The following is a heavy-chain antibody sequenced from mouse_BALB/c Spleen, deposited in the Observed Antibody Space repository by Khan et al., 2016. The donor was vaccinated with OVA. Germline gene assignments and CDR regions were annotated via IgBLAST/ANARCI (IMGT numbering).Heavy chain of an antibody. CDR3: ARHSTTEYGYVMDY. Sequence: EVELVESGGDLVQTGGSLKLSCAASGFTFSSYTMSWVRQTPEKRLEWVAFISNGGSSAYYPDTVKGRFTISRDNVKNTLYLQMSSLKSDDTAIYDCARHSTTEYGYVMDYWGQGTSVTVSS. V-gene: IGHV5-12-2*01. D-gene: IGHD1-1*01. J-gene: IGHJ4*01. CDR2: ISNGGSSA. CDR1: GFTFSSYT.